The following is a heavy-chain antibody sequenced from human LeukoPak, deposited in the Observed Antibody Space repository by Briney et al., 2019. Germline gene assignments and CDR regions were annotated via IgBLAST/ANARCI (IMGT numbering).Heavy chain of an antibody. CDR1: RFTFGSCA. CDR3: ARLSYTYGSRNYAMDV. J-gene: IGHJ6*02. D-gene: IGHD5-18*01. CDR2: VSAGGAAT. V-gene: IGHV3-23*01. Sequence: GGSLRLSCAASRFTFGSCAMRCVRQAPGQGLEWVSSVSAGGAATFYADSVKGRFTISRDNSKNTVFLQMNSLRAEDTAVYYCARLSYTYGSRNYAMDVWGQGTTVTVSS.